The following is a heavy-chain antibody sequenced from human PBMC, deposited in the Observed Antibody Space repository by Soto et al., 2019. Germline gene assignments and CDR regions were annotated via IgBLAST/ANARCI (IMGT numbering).Heavy chain of an antibody. Sequence: PGRSLRLSCAASGFTFSSYSMNWVRQAPGKGLEWVSYISSSSSTIYYADSVKGRFTISRDDAKNSLYLQMNSLRDEDTAVYYCARPTTPTTVTNYYYYGMDVWGQGTTVTVSS. CDR1: GFTFSSYS. D-gene: IGHD4-17*01. J-gene: IGHJ6*02. CDR3: ARPTTPTTVTNYYYYGMDV. CDR2: ISSSSSTI. V-gene: IGHV3-48*02.